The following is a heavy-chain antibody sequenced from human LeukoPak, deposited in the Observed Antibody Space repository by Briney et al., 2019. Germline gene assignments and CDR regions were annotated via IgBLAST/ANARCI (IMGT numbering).Heavy chain of an antibody. J-gene: IGHJ4*02. CDR1: GFTFSSYS. Sequence: GGSLRLSCAASGFTFSSYSMNWVRQAPGKGLEWVSSISSSSSYIYYADSVKGRFTISRDNAKNSLYLQMNSLRAEDTAVYYCARVSSSWYAPFDYWGQGTLVTVSS. CDR3: ARVSSSWYAPFDY. CDR2: ISSSSSYI. D-gene: IGHD6-13*01. V-gene: IGHV3-21*01.